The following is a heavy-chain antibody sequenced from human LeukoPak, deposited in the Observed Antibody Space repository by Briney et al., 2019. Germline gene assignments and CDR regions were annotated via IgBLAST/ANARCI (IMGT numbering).Heavy chain of an antibody. CDR3: ARSPYSSSWYSTSNWIDP. D-gene: IGHD6-13*01. Sequence: GGSLRLSCAASGFTFSSYSMNWVRQAPGKGLEWVSSISSSSSYIYYADSVKGRLTISRDDAKNSLYLQMNSLRAEDTAVYYCARSPYSSSWYSTSNWIDPWGRGTLVTVSS. J-gene: IGHJ5*02. V-gene: IGHV3-21*01. CDR1: GFTFSSYS. CDR2: ISSSSSYI.